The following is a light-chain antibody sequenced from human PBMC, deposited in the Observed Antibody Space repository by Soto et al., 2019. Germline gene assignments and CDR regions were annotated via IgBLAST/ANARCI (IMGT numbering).Light chain of an antibody. V-gene: IGKV1-39*01. CDR2: AGP. CDR3: QQSYSSPPT. J-gene: IGKJ1*01. CDR1: QSIGYY. Sequence: DIQMTQSPSSLSASVGDRVTITCRASQSIGYYLNWYQQKPGKAPKLLIYAGPSLQSGVPSRFSGSGSGTDFTLTISSLQPEDFATYYCQQSYSSPPTFGQGTKVDIK.